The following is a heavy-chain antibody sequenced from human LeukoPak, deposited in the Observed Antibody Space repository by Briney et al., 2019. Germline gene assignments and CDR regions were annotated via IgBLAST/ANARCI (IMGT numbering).Heavy chain of an antibody. CDR1: GGSISSYY. CDR3: ARGMYSSSWFFDY. CDR2: IYYSGST. J-gene: IGHJ4*02. V-gene: IGHV4-59*01. Sequence: SETLSPTCTVSGGSISSYYWSWIRQPPGKGLEWIGYIYYSGSTNYNPSLKSRVTISVDTSKNQFSLKLSSVTAADTAVYYCARGMYSSSWFFDYWGQGTLVTVSS. D-gene: IGHD6-13*01.